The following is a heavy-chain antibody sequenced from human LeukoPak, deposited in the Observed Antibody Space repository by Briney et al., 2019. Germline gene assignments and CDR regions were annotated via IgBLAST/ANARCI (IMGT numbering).Heavy chain of an antibody. Sequence: ASVKVSCKASGYTFTSYGISWVRQAPGQGLEWMGWISAYNGNTNYAQKLQGRVTMTTDTSTSTAYMELRSLRSDDTAVYYCARGLMTTVRGVTKNYYSLDVWGQGTTVTVSS. D-gene: IGHD3-10*01. CDR1: GYTFTSYG. J-gene: IGHJ6*02. CDR3: ARGLMTTVRGVTKNYYSLDV. V-gene: IGHV1-18*01. CDR2: ISAYNGNT.